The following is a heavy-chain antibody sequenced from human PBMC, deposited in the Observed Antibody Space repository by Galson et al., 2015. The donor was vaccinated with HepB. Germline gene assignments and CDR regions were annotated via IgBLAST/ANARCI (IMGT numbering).Heavy chain of an antibody. CDR3: ARHGGYSTGWYITAIDY. CDR1: GYRMSSDW. CDR2: IYPGDSDT. J-gene: IGHJ4*02. D-gene: IGHD6-13*01. V-gene: IGHV5-51*01. Sequence: QSGAAVKKPGESLMISCTGSGYRMSSDWIAWVRQMPGNGLEWMGIIYPGDSDTRYRQSFQGQVTISADKSISTAYLQWSSLKASDSAMYYCARHGGYSTGWYITAIDYWGQGTPVTVSS.